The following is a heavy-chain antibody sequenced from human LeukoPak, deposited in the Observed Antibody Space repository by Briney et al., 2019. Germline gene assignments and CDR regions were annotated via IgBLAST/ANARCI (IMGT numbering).Heavy chain of an antibody. V-gene: IGHV1-46*01. CDR3: ARETAVRLKHYDS. D-gene: IGHD2-21*02. J-gene: IGHJ4*02. CDR1: VYTFTIYY. Sequence: ASVTVSFTSSVYTFTIYYMHWVRQAPGQGREWMGLIDPSDASTTFAQKFQGRVTMTRDTSTSTVYMDLSSLRSEDTAVYYCARETAVRLKHYDSWGQGTLVTVSS. CDR2: IDPSDAST.